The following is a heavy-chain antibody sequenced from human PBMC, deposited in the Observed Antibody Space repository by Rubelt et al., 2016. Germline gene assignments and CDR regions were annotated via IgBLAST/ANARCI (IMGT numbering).Heavy chain of an antibody. CDR2: IDAGGRT. D-gene: IGHD3-10*01. V-gene: IGHV3-66*01. J-gene: IGHJ4*02. Sequence: EVQLVESGGGLVEPGGSLRLSCAASGFTVSSNYMSWVRQAPGKGLECISVIDAGGRTYYTDSVKGRFTISRDNSENTMSFQMNSLRCEDTAVYFCASRKRFGDLPFDYWGQGTLVTVSS. CDR1: GFTVSSNY. CDR3: ASRKRFGDLPFDY.